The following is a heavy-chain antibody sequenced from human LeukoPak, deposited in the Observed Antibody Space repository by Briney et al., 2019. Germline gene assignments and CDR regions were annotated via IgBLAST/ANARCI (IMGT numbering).Heavy chain of an antibody. V-gene: IGHV4-34*01. CDR1: GGSFSGYY. J-gene: IGHJ4*02. CDR3: ARGAGRTGTTLMGY. D-gene: IGHD1-7*01. Sequence: PSETLSLTCAVYGGSFSGYYWSWIRQPPGKGLEWIGEINHSGSTNYNPSLKSRVTISVDTSKNQFSLKLSSVTAADTAVYYCARGAGRTGTTLMGYWGQGTLVTVSS. CDR2: INHSGST.